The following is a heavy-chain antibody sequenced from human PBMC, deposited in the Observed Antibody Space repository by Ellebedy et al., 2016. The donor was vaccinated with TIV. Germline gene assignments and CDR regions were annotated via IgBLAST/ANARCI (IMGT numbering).Heavy chain of an antibody. Sequence: GESLKISXAASGFTFSSYAMSWVRQAPGKGLEWVSTLSGSGTATYYADSVKGRLTISRDNSKNTLYLQMNSLRGEDTAVYYCARPDSEDNYMDVWGKGTAVTVSS. CDR2: LSGSGTAT. V-gene: IGHV3-23*01. J-gene: IGHJ6*03. CDR3: ARPDSEDNYMDV. CDR1: GFTFSSYA.